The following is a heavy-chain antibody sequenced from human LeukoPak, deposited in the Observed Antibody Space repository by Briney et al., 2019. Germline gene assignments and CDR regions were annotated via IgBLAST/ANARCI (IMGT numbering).Heavy chain of an antibody. V-gene: IGHV3-66*01. CDR3: ARATGSYYSLGY. CDR2: IYSGGST. Sequence: GGSLRLSCAASGFTVSSNYMSWVRQAPGKGLEWVSVIYSGGSTYYADSVKGRFTISRDNSKNTLYLQMNSLRAEDTAVYYCARATGSYYSLGYWGQGTLVTVSS. CDR1: GFTVSSNY. D-gene: IGHD1-26*01. J-gene: IGHJ4*02.